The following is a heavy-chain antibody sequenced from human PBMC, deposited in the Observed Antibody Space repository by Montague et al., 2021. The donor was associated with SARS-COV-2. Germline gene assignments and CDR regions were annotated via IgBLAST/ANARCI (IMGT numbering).Heavy chain of an antibody. D-gene: IGHD5-12*01. Sequence: SETLSLTCTVSGGSINNYYWGWIRQPPGKALEYIAYISAIGSTHRKPALKSRVTISVDPSRKQFYLDVNSVTAADTAVYYCARLQGGRRLMDYWGQGTLVTVPS. CDR2: ISAIGST. CDR3: ARLQGGRRLMDY. J-gene: IGHJ4*02. CDR1: GGSINNYY. V-gene: IGHV4-59*01.